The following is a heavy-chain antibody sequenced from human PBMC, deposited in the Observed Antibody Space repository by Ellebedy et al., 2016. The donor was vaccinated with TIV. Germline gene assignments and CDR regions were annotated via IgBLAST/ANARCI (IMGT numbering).Heavy chain of an antibody. D-gene: IGHD1-26*01. Sequence: GESLKISCAVSGFTFSSHAMHWVRQAPGKGLECVATISYTGGSQNYADSVKGRFTISRDNSKDTLYLQMTSLRPEDTAVYYCAGEVGPRQINSWGQGTQVTVSS. CDR3: AGEVGPRQINS. CDR2: ISYTGGSQ. CDR1: GFTFSSHA. J-gene: IGHJ4*02. V-gene: IGHV3-30-3*01.